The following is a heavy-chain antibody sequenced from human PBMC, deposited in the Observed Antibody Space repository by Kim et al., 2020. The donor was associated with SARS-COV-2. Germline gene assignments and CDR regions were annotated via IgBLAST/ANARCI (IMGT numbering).Heavy chain of an antibody. V-gene: IGHV4-34*01. Sequence: SETLSLTCAVYGGSFSGYYWSWIRQPPGKGLEWIGEINHSGSTNYNPSLKSRVTISVDTSKNQFSLKLSSVTAADTAVYYCARGLLYSYGLGYYFDYWGQGTLVTVSS. CDR3: ARGLLYSYGLGYYFDY. CDR2: INHSGST. D-gene: IGHD5-18*01. J-gene: IGHJ4*02. CDR1: GGSFSGYY.